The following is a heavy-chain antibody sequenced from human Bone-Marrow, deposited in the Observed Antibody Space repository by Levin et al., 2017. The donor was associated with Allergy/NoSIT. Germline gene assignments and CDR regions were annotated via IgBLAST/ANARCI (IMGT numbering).Heavy chain of an antibody. J-gene: IGHJ6*02. CDR3: ARVGNTAMVVGMDV. V-gene: IGHV3-21*01. Sequence: AGGSLRLSCAASGFTFSSYSMNWVRQAPGKGLEWVSSISSSSSYIYYADSVKGRFTISRDNAKNSLYLQMNSLRAEDTAVYYCARVGNTAMVVGMDVWGQGTTVTVSS. CDR1: GFTFSSYS. D-gene: IGHD5-18*01. CDR2: ISSSSSYI.